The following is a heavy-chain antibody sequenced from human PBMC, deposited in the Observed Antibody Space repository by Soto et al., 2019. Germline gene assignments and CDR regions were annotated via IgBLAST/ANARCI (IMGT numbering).Heavy chain of an antibody. D-gene: IGHD1-26*01. J-gene: IGHJ6*02. Sequence: EVQLVESGGGLVKPGGSLRLSCAASGFTFSSYSMNWVRQAPGKGLEWVSSISSSSSYIYYADSVKGRFTISRDNAKSSLYLQMNSLRAEDTAVYYCARDGISGSYYYYYGMDVWGQGTTVTVSS. CDR1: GFTFSSYS. CDR3: ARDGISGSYYYYYGMDV. V-gene: IGHV3-21*01. CDR2: ISSSSSYI.